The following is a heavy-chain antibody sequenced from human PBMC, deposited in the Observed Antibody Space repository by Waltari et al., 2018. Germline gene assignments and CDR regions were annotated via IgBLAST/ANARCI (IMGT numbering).Heavy chain of an antibody. CDR1: GGSISGADYY. J-gene: IGHJ5*02. CDR2: IYYSGGT. Sequence: QVQLQQSGPGLMKPSQTLFLTCSVSGGSISGADYYWGWIRHPPGKGLEWVGYIYYSGGTHYNPSLISRVTRSVDTSENQFSLKLTSVTAAGTAVYFCARVNSDCTSIPCYKGWLDPWGQGTLVTVSS. CDR3: ARVNSDCTSIPCYKGWLDP. V-gene: IGHV4-30-4*01. D-gene: IGHD2-2*01.